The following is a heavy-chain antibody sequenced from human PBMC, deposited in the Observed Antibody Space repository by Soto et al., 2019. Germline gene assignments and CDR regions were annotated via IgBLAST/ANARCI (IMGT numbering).Heavy chain of an antibody. CDR3: AREGVAGWLDP. D-gene: IGHD6-19*01. CDR1: GGSISSYY. J-gene: IGHJ5*02. V-gene: IGHV4-59*01. Sequence: PSETLSLTCTVSGGSISSYYWSWIRQPPGKGLEWIGYIYYSGSTNYNPSLKSRVTISVDTSKNQFSLKLSSVTAADTAVYYCAREGVAGWLDPWGQGTLVTVSS. CDR2: IYYSGST.